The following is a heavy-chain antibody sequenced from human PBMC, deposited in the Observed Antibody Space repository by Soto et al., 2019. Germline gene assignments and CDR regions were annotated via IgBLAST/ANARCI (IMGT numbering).Heavy chain of an antibody. D-gene: IGHD6-19*01. J-gene: IGHJ5*02. CDR1: GFTFSSYS. CDR2: ISSSSSTI. Sequence: EVQLVESGGGLVQPGGSLRLSCAASGFTFSSYSMNWVRQAPGKGLEWVSYISSSSSTIYYADSVKGRFTISRDNAKNSLYLQMNSLRDEDTAVYYCARARYSSGLNWFDPWGQGTLVTVSS. V-gene: IGHV3-48*02. CDR3: ARARYSSGLNWFDP.